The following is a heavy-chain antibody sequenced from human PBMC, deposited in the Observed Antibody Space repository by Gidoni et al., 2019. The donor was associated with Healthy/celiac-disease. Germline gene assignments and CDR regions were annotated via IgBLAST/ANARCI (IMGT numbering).Heavy chain of an antibody. Sequence: EVQLVQSGAEVKKPGESLKISCKGSGSSFTSYWIGWVRQMPGKGLEWMGIIYPGDSDTRYSPSFQGQVTISADKSISTAYLQWSSLKASDTAMYYCARHRHGSGSYPLRRGDYWGQGTLVTVSS. CDR2: IYPGDSDT. V-gene: IGHV5-51*01. CDR1: GSSFTSYW. CDR3: ARHRHGSGSYPLRRGDY. J-gene: IGHJ4*02. D-gene: IGHD3-10*01.